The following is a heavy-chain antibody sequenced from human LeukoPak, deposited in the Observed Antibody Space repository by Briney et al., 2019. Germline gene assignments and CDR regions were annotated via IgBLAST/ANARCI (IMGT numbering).Heavy chain of an antibody. D-gene: IGHD3-10*01. CDR1: GFTFDDYA. V-gene: IGHV3-9*01. J-gene: IGHJ4*02. CDR3: AKDMGGSGSSALDY. Sequence: GGSLRLSCAASGFTFDDYAMHWVRQAPGKGLEWVSGISWNSGSIGYADSVKGRFTISRDNAKYSLYLQMNSLRAEDTALYYCAKDMGGSGSSALDYWGQGTLVTVSS. CDR2: ISWNSGSI.